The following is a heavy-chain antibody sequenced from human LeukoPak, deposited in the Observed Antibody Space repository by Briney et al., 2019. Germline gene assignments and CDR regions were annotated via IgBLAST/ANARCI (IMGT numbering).Heavy chain of an antibody. CDR1: GFTFSSYA. CDR2: ISGGGASGGRT. CDR3: AKGLQWELPCDY. J-gene: IGHJ4*02. Sequence: GGSLRLSCAAYGFTFSSYAMSWVRQAPGKGLEWVSAISGGGASGGRTYYADAVKGRFTISRDNSKNTLYLQMNSLRAEDTAVYYCAKGLQWELPCDYWGQGTLVTVSS. V-gene: IGHV3-23*01. D-gene: IGHD1-26*01.